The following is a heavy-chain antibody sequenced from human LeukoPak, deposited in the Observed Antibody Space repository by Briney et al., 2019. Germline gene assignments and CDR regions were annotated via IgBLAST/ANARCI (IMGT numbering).Heavy chain of an antibody. D-gene: IGHD6-6*01. CDR1: GGTFSIYT. Sequence: ASVKVSCKASGGTFSIYTISWVRQAPGQGLEWMGGIIPIFGTANYAQKFQGRVTITADESTSTAYIELSSLRSEDTAVYYCARDSSSFEIDYWGQGTLVTVSS. J-gene: IGHJ4*02. CDR2: IIPIFGTA. V-gene: IGHV1-69*13. CDR3: ARDSSSFEIDY.